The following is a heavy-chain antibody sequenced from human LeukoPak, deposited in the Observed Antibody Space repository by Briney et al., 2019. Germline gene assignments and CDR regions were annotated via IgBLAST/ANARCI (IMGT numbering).Heavy chain of an antibody. D-gene: IGHD2-15*01. CDR2: IYYSGST. Sequence: PSETLSLTCTVSGGSISSYYWSWIRQPPGKGLEWIGYIYYSGSTNYNPSLKSRVTISVDTSKNQFSLKLSSVTAADTAVDYCARDTEYCSGGSCYLHYFDYWGQGTLVTVSS. CDR1: GGSISSYY. J-gene: IGHJ4*02. CDR3: ARDTEYCSGGSCYLHYFDY. V-gene: IGHV4-59*01.